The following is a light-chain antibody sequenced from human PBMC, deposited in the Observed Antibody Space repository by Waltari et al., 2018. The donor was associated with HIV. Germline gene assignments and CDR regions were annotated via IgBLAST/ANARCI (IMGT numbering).Light chain of an antibody. J-gene: IGLJ1*01. CDR1: SLRSYS. CDR3: YSRDASGSHGV. V-gene: IGLV3-19*01. CDR2: RKD. Sequence: SSELTQDPAVSVALGQTVRITCHGDSLRSYSASWYQQKPGQAPKLVIFRKDSRPSGIPDRFSASSSRNSATLTITGAQAEDEADYYCYSRDASGSHGVFGPGTKVTIL.